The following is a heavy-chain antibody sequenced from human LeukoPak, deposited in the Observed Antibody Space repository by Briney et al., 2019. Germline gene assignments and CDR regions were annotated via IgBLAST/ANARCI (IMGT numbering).Heavy chain of an antibody. D-gene: IGHD4-23*01. CDR3: ARDQGGKDFDY. CDR1: GFTFSSYS. V-gene: IGHV3-21*01. J-gene: IGHJ4*02. CDR2: ISSSSSYI. Sequence: GGSLRLSCVASGFTFSSYSMNWVRQAPGKGLEWVSSISSSSSYIYYADSVKGRFTISRDNAKNSLYLQMNSLRAEDTAVYYCARDQGGKDFDYWGQGTLVTVSS.